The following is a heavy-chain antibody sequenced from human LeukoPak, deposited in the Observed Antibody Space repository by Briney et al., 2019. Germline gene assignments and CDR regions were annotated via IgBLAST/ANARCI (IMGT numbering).Heavy chain of an antibody. CDR2: IWYDGSNK. CDR3: AREVSEGFDF. CDR1: GFTFSSYG. J-gene: IGHJ4*02. V-gene: IGHV3-33*01. Sequence: PGGSLRLSCAASGFTFSSYGMHWVRQAPGKGLEWVAVIWYDGSNKYYADSVKGRFAISRDNAKNSLYPQMNSLRAEDTALYYCAREVSEGFDFWGQGTLVTVSS. D-gene: IGHD3-22*01.